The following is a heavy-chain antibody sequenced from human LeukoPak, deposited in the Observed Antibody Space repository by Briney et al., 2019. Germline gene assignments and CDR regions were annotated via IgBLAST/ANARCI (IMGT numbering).Heavy chain of an antibody. D-gene: IGHD2-2*02. CDR1: GGSISSGGYY. CDR2: IYTSGST. Sequence: SQTLSLTCTVSGGSISSGGYYWSWIRQPAGKGLEWIGSIYTSGSTNYNPSLKSRVTISLDTSKNQFSLKLSSVTAADTAVYYCARDNPLGYCSSTSCYTLYYYYYMDVWGKGTTVTVSS. J-gene: IGHJ6*03. V-gene: IGHV4-61*02. CDR3: ARDNPLGYCSSTSCYTLYYYYYMDV.